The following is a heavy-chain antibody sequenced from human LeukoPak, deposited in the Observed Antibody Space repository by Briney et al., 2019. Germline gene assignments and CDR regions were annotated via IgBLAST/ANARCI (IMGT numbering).Heavy chain of an antibody. D-gene: IGHD4-11*01. J-gene: IGHJ4*02. CDR2: IYYSGST. CDR3: ARAPTTVTATYDDY. V-gene: IGHV4-59*01. CDR1: GGSISSYY. Sequence: NPSETLSLTCTVSGGSISSYYWSWIRQPPGKGLEWVGYIYYSGSTNYNPSLKSRVTISVDTSKNQFSLKLSSVTAADTAVYYCARAPTTVTATYDDYWGQGTLVTVSS.